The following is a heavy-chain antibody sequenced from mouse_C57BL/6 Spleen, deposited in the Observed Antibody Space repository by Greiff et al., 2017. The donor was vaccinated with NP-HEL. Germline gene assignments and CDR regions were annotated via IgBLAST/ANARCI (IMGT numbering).Heavy chain of an antibody. Sequence: QVQLQQPGAELVKPGASVKVSCKASGYTFTSYWMHWVKQRPGQGLEWIGRIHPSDSDTNYNQKFKGKATLTGDKSSNTAYLQLSSLTAEDSAVYYCEYLPTPAYWGQGTSVTVSS. CDR2: IHPSDSDT. CDR1: GYTFTSYW. D-gene: IGHD2-1*01. CDR3: EYLPTPAY. J-gene: IGHJ4*01. V-gene: IGHV1-74*01.